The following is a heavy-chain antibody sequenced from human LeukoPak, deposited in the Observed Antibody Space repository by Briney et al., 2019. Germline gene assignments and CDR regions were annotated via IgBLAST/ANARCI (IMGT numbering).Heavy chain of an antibody. Sequence: SVKVSCKASGGTFSSYAISWVRQAPGQGLEWMGGIIPIFGTANYAQKFQGRVTITTDESTSTAYMELSSLRSEDTAVYYCARASLGITIFGGGFWFDPWGQGTLVTVSS. V-gene: IGHV1-69*05. D-gene: IGHD3-3*01. CDR2: IIPIFGTA. CDR1: GGTFSSYA. CDR3: ARASLGITIFGGGFWFDP. J-gene: IGHJ5*02.